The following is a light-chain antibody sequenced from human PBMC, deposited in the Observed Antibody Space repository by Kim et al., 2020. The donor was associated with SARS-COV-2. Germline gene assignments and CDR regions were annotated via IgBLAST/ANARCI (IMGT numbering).Light chain of an antibody. CDR2: DAS. J-gene: IGKJ1*01. CDR3: QQYSSYPWT. CDR1: QSISSW. Sequence: DIQMTQSPSTLSASVGDRVTITCRASQSISSWLAWYKQKPGKAPSLLIYDASNLESGVPSRFSGSGSGTEFTLTISSLQPDDFATYYCQQYSSYPWTFGQGTKVDI. V-gene: IGKV1-5*01.